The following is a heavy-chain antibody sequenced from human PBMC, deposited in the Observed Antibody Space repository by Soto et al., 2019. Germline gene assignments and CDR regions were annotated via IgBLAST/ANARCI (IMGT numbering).Heavy chain of an antibody. Sequence: LRLSCAASGFIFSSFEMNWVRQAPGKGLEWLSYISSGGDTIHYADSVKGRFTISRDNAKNSLYLQVNSLRAEDTAVYYCARQGTPYNWFDPWGQGTLVTVSS. CDR3: ARQGTPYNWFDP. CDR2: ISSGGDTI. J-gene: IGHJ5*02. V-gene: IGHV3-48*03. CDR1: GFIFSSFE.